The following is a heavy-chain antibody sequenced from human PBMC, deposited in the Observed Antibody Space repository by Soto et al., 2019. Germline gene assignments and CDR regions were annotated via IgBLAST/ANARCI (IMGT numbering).Heavy chain of an antibody. V-gene: IGHV3-30-3*01. Sequence: QVQLVESGGGVVQPGRSLRLSCAASGFTFRNYAMHWVRQAPGKGLEWVAVISYDGGNKFYRDYVKGRFTISRDNSKNTLYLQINSLRYEDTAVYYCARGDREDIAVVIGVRPGEYGVDVWGQGTTVNVS. D-gene: IGHD2-15*01. CDR1: GFTFRNYA. CDR3: ARGDREDIAVVIGVRPGEYGVDV. J-gene: IGHJ6*02. CDR2: ISYDGGNK.